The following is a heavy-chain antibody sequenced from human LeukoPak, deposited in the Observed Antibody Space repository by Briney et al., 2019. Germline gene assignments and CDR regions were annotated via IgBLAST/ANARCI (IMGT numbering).Heavy chain of an antibody. CDR2: ISYDGTNK. Sequence: GGSLRLSCAASGFTFSSSAMTWVRQAPGKGLEWVAVISYDGTNKYFADSVKGRFTISRDNSRNTLYLQMNSLRAEDTAVYFCARDLDSGSLYYYGMDVWGKGTTVTVSS. CDR1: GFTFSSSA. CDR3: ARDLDSGSLYYYGMDV. J-gene: IGHJ6*04. V-gene: IGHV3-30*04. D-gene: IGHD3-10*01.